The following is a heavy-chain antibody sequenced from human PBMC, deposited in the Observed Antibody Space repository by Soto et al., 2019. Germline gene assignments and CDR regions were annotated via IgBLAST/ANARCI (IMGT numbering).Heavy chain of an antibody. D-gene: IGHD1-26*01. Sequence: QMQLVQSGAEVKKTGSSVTVSCKALGNTFTYRYLHWVRQAPGQALGWRGWITPFNGDVHYAQKFQERVTITRDRSINTAYMRMSSLRSEDTAMYYCASGGAGSGPFTWELPDHWGQGTLVTVSS. CDR3: ASGGAGSGPFTWELPDH. J-gene: IGHJ4*02. CDR2: ITPFNGDV. V-gene: IGHV1-45*02. CDR1: GNTFTYRY.